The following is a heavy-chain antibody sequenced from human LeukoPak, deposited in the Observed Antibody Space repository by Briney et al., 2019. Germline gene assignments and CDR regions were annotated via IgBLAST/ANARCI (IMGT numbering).Heavy chain of an antibody. Sequence: SETLSLTCTVSGGSISSYYWSWIRQPPGKGLEWIGYIYYSGSTNYNPPLKSRVTISVDTSKNQFSLKLSSVTAADTAVYYCARAFKAGNWFDPWGQGTLVTVSS. D-gene: IGHD6-13*01. CDR2: IYYSGST. CDR3: ARAFKAGNWFDP. V-gene: IGHV4-59*01. J-gene: IGHJ5*02. CDR1: GGSISSYY.